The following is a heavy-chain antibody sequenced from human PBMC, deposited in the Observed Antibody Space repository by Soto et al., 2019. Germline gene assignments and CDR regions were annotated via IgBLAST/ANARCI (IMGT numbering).Heavy chain of an antibody. J-gene: IGHJ4*02. CDR1: GGSVRSSGYY. Sequence: PSETLSLTCTVSGGSVRSSGYYWAWIRQPPGKGLEWIGSLYSSGKTYRNPSLKSRVTMSDDTSKNQLSLRLSSVTAADTAVYYCARLILAFTVPFDYWGQGTLVTVSS. CDR2: LYSSGKT. CDR3: ARLILAFTVPFDY. V-gene: IGHV4-39*01. D-gene: IGHD2-15*01.